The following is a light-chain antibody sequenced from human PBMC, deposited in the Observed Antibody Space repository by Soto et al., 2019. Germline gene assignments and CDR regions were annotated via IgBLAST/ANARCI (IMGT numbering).Light chain of an antibody. CDR3: QQYYSPPLT. CDR2: WAS. CDR1: QSVLYSSNNKNY. V-gene: IGKV4-1*01. Sequence: DIVMTQSPDSLAVSLGERATINCKSSQSVLYSSNNKNYLAWYQQKPGQPPKLLIYWASTRESGVPDRVSGSGSGTDCPLTISSLQAEDVAVYHCQQYYSPPLTFGGGTKVEIK. J-gene: IGKJ4*01.